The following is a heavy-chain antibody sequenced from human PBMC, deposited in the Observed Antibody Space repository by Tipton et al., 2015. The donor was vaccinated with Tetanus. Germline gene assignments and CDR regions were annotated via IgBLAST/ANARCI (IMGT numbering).Heavy chain of an antibody. J-gene: IGHJ4*02. D-gene: IGHD3-10*01. Sequence: TLSLTCAVYGGSFSGYYWSWIRQPPGKGLEWIGEINHSGSTNYNPSLKSRVTISVDTSKNQFSLKLSSVTAADTAVYYCARVASFPGYYYGSGSLVYWGQGPLVTVSS. V-gene: IGHV4-34*01. CDR3: ARVASFPGYYYGSGSLVY. CDR2: INHSGST. CDR1: GGSFSGYY.